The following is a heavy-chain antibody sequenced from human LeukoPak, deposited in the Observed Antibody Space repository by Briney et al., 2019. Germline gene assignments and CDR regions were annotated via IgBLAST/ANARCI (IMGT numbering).Heavy chain of an antibody. D-gene: IGHD4-17*01. V-gene: IGHV3-9*01. J-gene: IGHJ4*02. CDR1: AFTFDDYA. CDR2: ISWNGGSI. Sequence: GGSLRLSCAPSAFTFDDYAMHWVRQAPGKGLEWVSGISWNGGSIGYADSVKGRFTISRDNAKNSLYLQMNSLRAEDTALYYCAKGGPYGDYSFVDYWGQGTLVTVSS. CDR3: AKGGPYGDYSFVDY.